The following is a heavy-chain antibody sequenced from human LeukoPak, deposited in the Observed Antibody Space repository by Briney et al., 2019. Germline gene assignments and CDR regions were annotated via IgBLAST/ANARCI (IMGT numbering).Heavy chain of an antibody. CDR1: GGTFSSYA. J-gene: IGHJ5*02. Sequence: GSSVTVSCKASGGTFSSYAISWVRQAPGQGLEWMGRIIPILGIANSAQKFQGRVTITADKSMSTAYMELSSLRSEDTAVYYCARSSGYSTNWFDPGAREPWSPSPQ. CDR2: IIPILGIA. V-gene: IGHV1-69*04. CDR3: ARSSGYSTNWFDP. D-gene: IGHD6-13*01.